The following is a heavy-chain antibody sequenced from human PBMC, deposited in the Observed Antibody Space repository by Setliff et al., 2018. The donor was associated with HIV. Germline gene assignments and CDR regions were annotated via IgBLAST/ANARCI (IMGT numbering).Heavy chain of an antibody. CDR2: IYSDGRT. CDR1: GFTFSSYN. CDR3: AKGVKWLDP. V-gene: IGHV3-53*01. J-gene: IGHJ5*02. Sequence: GGSLRLSCAASGFTFSSYNMTWVRQAPGKGLEWVSFIYSDGRTYYAESVKGRFTISRDDSKNTLYLQMHSLRVEDTAAYYCAKGVKWLDPWGQGIQVTVSS. D-gene: IGHD3-16*01.